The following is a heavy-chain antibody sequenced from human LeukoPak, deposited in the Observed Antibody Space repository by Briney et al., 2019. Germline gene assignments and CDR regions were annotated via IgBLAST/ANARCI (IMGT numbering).Heavy chain of an antibody. J-gene: IGHJ5*02. CDR2: INANSGGT. CDR1: GYIFTGYY. V-gene: IGHV1-2*02. Sequence: ASVKVSCKASGYIFTGYYMHWVRQAPGQGLEWMGWINANSGGTKYAQKFQGRVTMTRDTSISTAYMELSSLRSDDTAVYYCARGRLGTWFGELKAWGQGTLVTVSS. D-gene: IGHD3-10*01. CDR3: ARGRLGTWFGELKA.